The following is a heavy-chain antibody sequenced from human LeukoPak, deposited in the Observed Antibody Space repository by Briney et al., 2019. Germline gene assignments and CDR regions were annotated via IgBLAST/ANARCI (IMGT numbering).Heavy chain of an antibody. D-gene: IGHD6-6*01. Sequence: ASVKVSCKASGYTFTSYGISWVRQAPGQGLEWMGWISGYNGNTKYAQKFQARVTLTTDASTSTIYMELSSLRSEDTAVYYCARGDYSSSSGPFDYWGQGTLVTVSS. CDR1: GYTFTSYG. CDR2: ISGYNGNT. CDR3: ARGDYSSSSGPFDY. J-gene: IGHJ4*02. V-gene: IGHV1-18*01.